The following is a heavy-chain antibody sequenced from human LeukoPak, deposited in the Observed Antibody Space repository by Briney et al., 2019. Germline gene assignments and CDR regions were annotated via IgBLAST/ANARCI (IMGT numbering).Heavy chain of an antibody. CDR3: ARGLKRGYSGSYIDY. Sequence: PSETLSLTCAVYGGSFSGYYWSWIRQPPGKGLEWIGEINHSGSTNCNPSLKSRVTISVDTSKNQFSLKLSSVTAADTAVYYCARGLKRGYSGSYIDYWGQGTLVTVSS. CDR2: INHSGST. CDR1: GGSFSGYY. J-gene: IGHJ4*02. V-gene: IGHV4-34*01. D-gene: IGHD5-12*01.